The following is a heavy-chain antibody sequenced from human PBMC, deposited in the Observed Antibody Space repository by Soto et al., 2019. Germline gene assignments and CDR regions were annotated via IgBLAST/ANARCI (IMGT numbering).Heavy chain of an antibody. D-gene: IGHD6-19*01. CDR1: GFTFSSYA. V-gene: IGHV3-23*01. Sequence: EVQLLESGGGLVQPGGSLTLSCAASGFTFSSYAMSWVRQAPAQGLQWVSGISGSGGSTYYVDSVKGRFTISRDSSKNTLYLQMDSLRVEDTAVYYCAKKTDSSSPWGALDIWGQGTMVSV. J-gene: IGHJ3*02. CDR3: AKKTDSSSPWGALDI. CDR2: ISGSGGST.